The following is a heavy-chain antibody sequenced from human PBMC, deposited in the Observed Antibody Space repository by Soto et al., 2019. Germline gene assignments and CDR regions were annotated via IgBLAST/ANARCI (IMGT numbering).Heavy chain of an antibody. J-gene: IGHJ6*02. Sequence: ASVKVFCKASGGTFSSYAISWVRQANGQGLEWMGGIIPIFGTANYAQKFQGRVTITADESTSTAYMELSSLRSEDTAVYYCASPLGSSWHYYYYYGMDVWGQGTTVTVSS. CDR2: IIPIFGTA. CDR3: ASPLGSSWHYYYYYGMDV. CDR1: GGTFSSYA. D-gene: IGHD6-13*01. V-gene: IGHV1-69*13.